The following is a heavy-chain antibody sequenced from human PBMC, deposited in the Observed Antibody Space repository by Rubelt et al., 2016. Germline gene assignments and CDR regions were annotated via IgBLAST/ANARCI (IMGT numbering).Heavy chain of an antibody. Sequence: QVQLVQSGAEVKKPGASVQVSCKASGYTFTSYGISWVRQAPGQGLEWMGWISAYNGNTNYAQKLQGRVTMTTDTSTRTGDMELRSLRADDTAVYYCATPKGGVIGPHAFDIWGQGTMVTVSS. V-gene: IGHV1-18*01. CDR2: ISAYNGNT. CDR3: ATPKGGVIGPHAFDI. J-gene: IGHJ3*02. D-gene: IGHD3-10*01. CDR1: GYTFTSYG.